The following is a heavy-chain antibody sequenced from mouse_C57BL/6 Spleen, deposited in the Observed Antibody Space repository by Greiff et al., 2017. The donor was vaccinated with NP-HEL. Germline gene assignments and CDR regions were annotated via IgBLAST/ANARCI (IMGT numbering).Heavy chain of an antibody. CDR3: ARTSTGTRWYFDV. Sequence: EVMLVESGGGLVQPGGSLKLSCAASGFTFSDYGMAWVRQAPRKGPEWVAFISNLAYSIYYADTVTGRFTISRENAKNTLYLEMSSLRSEDTAMYYCARTSTGTRWYFDVWGTGTTVTVSS. CDR1: GFTFSDYG. CDR2: ISNLAYSI. V-gene: IGHV5-15*01. J-gene: IGHJ1*03. D-gene: IGHD4-1*02.